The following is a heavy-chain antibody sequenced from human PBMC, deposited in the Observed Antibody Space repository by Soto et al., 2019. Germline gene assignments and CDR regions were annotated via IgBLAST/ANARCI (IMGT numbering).Heavy chain of an antibody. V-gene: IGHV3-23*01. D-gene: IGHD2-2*01. J-gene: IGHJ4*02. CDR3: AMSIGVLAAMNHFDS. CDR1: GFSFSIFA. Sequence: ELQLLESGGGLVQPGGSLRLSCAASGFSFSIFAMTWVRQAPGKGLEWVSAVSGSGDVTSYADSVKGRFTISRDNSRNTLYLQVNSLRFEEPAVYSCAMSIGVLAAMNHFDSWGQGTLVTVSS. CDR2: VSGSGDVT.